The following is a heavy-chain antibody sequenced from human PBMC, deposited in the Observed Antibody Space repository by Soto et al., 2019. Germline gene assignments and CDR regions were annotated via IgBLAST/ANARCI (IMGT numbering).Heavy chain of an antibody. Sequence: ASVKVSCKASGYTLTSYYMHWVRQAPGQGLEWMGIINPSGGSTSYAQKFQGRVTMTRDTSTSTVYMELSSLRSEDTAVYYCARDLSEYYYDSSGYDDYWGQGTLVTVSS. CDR1: GYTLTSYY. CDR2: INPSGGST. V-gene: IGHV1-46*03. D-gene: IGHD3-22*01. CDR3: ARDLSEYYYDSSGYDDY. J-gene: IGHJ4*02.